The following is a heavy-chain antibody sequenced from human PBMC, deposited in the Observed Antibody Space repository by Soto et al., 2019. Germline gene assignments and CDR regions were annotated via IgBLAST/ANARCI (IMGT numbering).Heavy chain of an antibody. CDR3: ARDRDSSGYYSGLDY. CDR2: IDYSGST. CDR1: GGSISGYY. J-gene: IGHJ4*02. Sequence: SETLSLTCTVSGGSISGYYWNWIRQTPGEGLEWIGYIDYSGSTDYNPSLKSRVTISMDTSKNQFSLKLSSVTAADTAVYYCARDRDSSGYYSGLDYWGQGILVTVSS. V-gene: IGHV4-59*01. D-gene: IGHD3-22*01.